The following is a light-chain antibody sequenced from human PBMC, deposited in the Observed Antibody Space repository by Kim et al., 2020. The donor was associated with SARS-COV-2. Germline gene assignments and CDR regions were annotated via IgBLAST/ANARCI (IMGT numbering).Light chain of an antibody. Sequence: DIQMTQSPSSLSASVGDRVTITCRASQDINNFLAWYQQKPGKVPKVLIYAASTLQSGVPSRLSGSGSGTEFTLTIRSLQPEDVATYFCQNYNGAPFTFGQGTRLEIK. CDR3: QNYNGAPFT. CDR1: QDINNF. V-gene: IGKV1-27*01. J-gene: IGKJ5*01. CDR2: AAS.